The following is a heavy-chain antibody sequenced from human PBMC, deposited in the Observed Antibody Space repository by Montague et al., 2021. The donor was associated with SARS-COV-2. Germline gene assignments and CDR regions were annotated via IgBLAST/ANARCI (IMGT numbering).Heavy chain of an antibody. Sequence: SFSASGFPFGDYAMHWVRQAPGKGLEWVSGISWNSGSIGYADSVKGRFTISRDNAKNSLYLQMNSLRAEDTALYYCAKDIGTYCSSTSCYWAGAFDIWGQGTMVTVSS. D-gene: IGHD2-2*01. CDR1: GFPFGDYA. CDR2: ISWNSGSI. CDR3: AKDIGTYCSSTSCYWAGAFDI. V-gene: IGHV3-9*01. J-gene: IGHJ3*02.